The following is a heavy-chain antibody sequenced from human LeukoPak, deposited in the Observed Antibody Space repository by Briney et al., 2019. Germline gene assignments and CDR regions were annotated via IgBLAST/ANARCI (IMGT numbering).Heavy chain of an antibody. CDR1: GFTFDDYA. CDR2: ISWNSGSI. D-gene: IGHD6-13*01. CDR3: AKAIPAAGFFDY. Sequence: GRSLRLSCAASGFTFDDYAMHWVRQAPGKGLEWVSGISWNSGSIGYADSVKGRFTISRDNAKHSLYLQMNSLRAEDTALYYCAKAIPAAGFFDYWGQGTLVTVSS. V-gene: IGHV3-9*01. J-gene: IGHJ4*02.